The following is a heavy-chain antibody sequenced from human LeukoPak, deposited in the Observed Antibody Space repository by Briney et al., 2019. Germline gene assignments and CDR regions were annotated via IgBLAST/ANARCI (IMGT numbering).Heavy chain of an antibody. J-gene: IGHJ4*02. CDR1: GGSISNSDW. V-gene: IGHV4-4*02. CDR2: INHSGST. CDR3: ARGKVRGVTKY. Sequence: SGTLSLTCAVSGGSISNSDWWSWVRQPPGKGLEWIGEINHSGSTNYNPSLKSRVTISVDTSKNQFSLKLSSVTAADTAVYYCARGKVRGVTKYWGQGTLVTVSS. D-gene: IGHD3-10*01.